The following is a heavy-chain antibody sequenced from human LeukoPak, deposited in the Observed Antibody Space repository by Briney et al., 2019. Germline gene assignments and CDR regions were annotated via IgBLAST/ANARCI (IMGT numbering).Heavy chain of an antibody. Sequence: GGSLRLSCAASGFTFSSYSMNWVRQAPGKGLEWVSSISSSSSYIYYADSVKGRFTISRDNAKNSLYLQMNSLRAEDTAVYYCASSDFWSGYYDYWGQGNLVTVSS. CDR2: ISSSSSYI. CDR1: GFTFSSYS. D-gene: IGHD3-3*01. V-gene: IGHV3-21*01. J-gene: IGHJ4*02. CDR3: ASSDFWSGYYDY.